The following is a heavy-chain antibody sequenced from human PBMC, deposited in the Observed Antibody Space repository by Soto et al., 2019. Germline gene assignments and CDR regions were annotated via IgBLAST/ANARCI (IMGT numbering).Heavy chain of an antibody. CDR3: ARDVGKYCGGDCGENWFDP. CDR1: GGTFSSYA. V-gene: IGHV1-69*01. J-gene: IGHJ5*02. D-gene: IGHD2-21*02. Sequence: QVQLVQSGAEVKKPGSSVKVSCKASGGTFSSYAISWVRQAPGQGLEWMGGIIPIFGTANYAQKFQGRVTITADESTSTAYMELSSLRSEDTAVYYCARDVGKYCGGDCGENWFDPWGQGTLVTVSS. CDR2: IIPIFGTA.